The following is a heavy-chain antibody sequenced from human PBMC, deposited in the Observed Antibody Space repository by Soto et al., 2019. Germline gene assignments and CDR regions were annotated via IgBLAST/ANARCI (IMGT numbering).Heavy chain of an antibody. CDR2: ISFDGSNK. Sequence: QVQLVESGGGVVQPGRSLRLSCAASGFTFSSFGMHWVRQAPGKGLEWVAVISFDGSNKYYADSVKGRFTISRDNSKKTLSLQMKSLKAEDTAVYYCAKDTSKYSNNWPAYYGLDVWGQGTTVTVSS. CDR1: GFTFSSFG. D-gene: IGHD1-1*01. J-gene: IGHJ6*02. CDR3: AKDTSKYSNNWPAYYGLDV. V-gene: IGHV3-30*18.